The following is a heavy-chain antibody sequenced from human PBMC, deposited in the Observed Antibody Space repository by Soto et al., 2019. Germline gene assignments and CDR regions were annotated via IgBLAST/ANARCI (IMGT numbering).Heavy chain of an antibody. CDR3: ARAHQADILTGYSD. V-gene: IGHV3-66*01. Sequence: GGSLRLSCAASGFTVSSNYMSWVRQAPGKGLEWVSVIYSGGSTYYADSVKGRFTISRDNSKNTLYLQMNSLRAEDTAVYYCARAHQADILTGYSDWGQGTLVTVSS. CDR1: GFTVSSNY. D-gene: IGHD3-9*01. J-gene: IGHJ4*02. CDR2: IYSGGST.